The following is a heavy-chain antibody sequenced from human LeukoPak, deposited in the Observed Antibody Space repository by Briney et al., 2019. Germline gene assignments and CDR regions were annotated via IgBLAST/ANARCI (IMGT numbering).Heavy chain of an antibody. J-gene: IGHJ4*02. CDR3: ARIYGWTTSGTYELTGY. CDR1: GYIFTDYY. D-gene: IGHD1-26*01. CDR2: INPNSGGT. V-gene: IGHV1-2*04. Sequence: ASVKVSCKASGYIFTDYYMHWVRQAPGQGLEWMGWINPNSGGTNYAQKFQGWVTMTRDTSISTAYMELRSLTSDDTAIYYCARIYGWTTSGTYELTGYWGQGTLVTVSS.